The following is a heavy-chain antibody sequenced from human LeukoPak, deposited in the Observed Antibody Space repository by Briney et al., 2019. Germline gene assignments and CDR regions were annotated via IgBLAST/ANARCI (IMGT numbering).Heavy chain of an antibody. CDR3: ARDRTIFGVFYGMDV. CDR2: MNPNSGNT. Sequence: ASVKVSCKASGYTFTSYDINWVRQATGQGLEWMGWMNPNSGNTGYAQKFQGRVTMTRNTSISTAYMELSSLRSEDTAVYYCARDRTIFGVFYGMDVWGQGTTVTASS. J-gene: IGHJ6*02. V-gene: IGHV1-8*01. CDR1: GYTFTSYD. D-gene: IGHD3-3*01.